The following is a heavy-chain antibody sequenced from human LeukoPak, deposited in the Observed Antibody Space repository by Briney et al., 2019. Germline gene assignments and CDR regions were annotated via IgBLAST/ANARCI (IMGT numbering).Heavy chain of an antibody. Sequence: GRSLRLSCAASGFTFSSYAMHWVRQAPGKGLEWVAVISYDGSNKYYADSVKGRFTISRDNSKNTLYLQMNSLRAEDTAVYYCAKRRGSSGYAFDIWGQGTMVTVSS. CDR3: AKRRGSSGYAFDI. V-gene: IGHV3-30-3*02. J-gene: IGHJ3*02. CDR2: ISYDGSNK. CDR1: GFTFSSYA. D-gene: IGHD3-22*01.